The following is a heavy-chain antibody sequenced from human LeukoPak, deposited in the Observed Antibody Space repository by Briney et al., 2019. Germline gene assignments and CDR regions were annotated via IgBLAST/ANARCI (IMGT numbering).Heavy chain of an antibody. V-gene: IGHV4-30-2*01. CDR1: GGSIMVAAYS. CDR3: ARGYGDNSGAFDI. CDR2: IYHSGRT. D-gene: IGHD4-23*01. J-gene: IGHJ3*02. Sequence: SETLSLTCTVSGGSIMVAAYSWSWIRQPPGKGLEWIGYIYHSGRTYYDPSLKSRVTISLDRSKNQFSLKLSSVTAADTAVYFCARGYGDNSGAFDIWGQGTLVTVSS.